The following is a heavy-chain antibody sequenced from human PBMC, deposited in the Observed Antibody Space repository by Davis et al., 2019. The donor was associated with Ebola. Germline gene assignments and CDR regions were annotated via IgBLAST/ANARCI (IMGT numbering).Heavy chain of an antibody. D-gene: IGHD6-13*01. CDR3: ARDQQQLVPEWGWFDP. V-gene: IGHV1-8*01. CDR2: INPNSGGT. J-gene: IGHJ5*02. CDR1: GYTFTGYD. Sequence: AASVKVSCKASGYTFTGYDINWVRQATGQGLEWMGRINPNSGGTNYAQKFQGRVTITRDTSASTAYMELSSLRSEDTAVYYCARDQQQLVPEWGWFDPWGQGTLVTVSS.